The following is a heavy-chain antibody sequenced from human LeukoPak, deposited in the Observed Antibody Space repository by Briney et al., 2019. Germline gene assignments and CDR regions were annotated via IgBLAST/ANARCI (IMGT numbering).Heavy chain of an antibody. Sequence: SETLSLTWSLSGHSISSNYYWGWIRQPPGKGLEWIGSISHSGSTYYNPPLKSRLTMSVDTSKNQLSLKLRSVTAADTAIYYCTRGTYYDFWSGYYSDYWGQGTLVAVSS. CDR3: TRGTYYDFWSGYYSDY. CDR2: ISHSGST. CDR1: GHSISSNYY. J-gene: IGHJ4*02. V-gene: IGHV4-38-2*02. D-gene: IGHD3-3*01.